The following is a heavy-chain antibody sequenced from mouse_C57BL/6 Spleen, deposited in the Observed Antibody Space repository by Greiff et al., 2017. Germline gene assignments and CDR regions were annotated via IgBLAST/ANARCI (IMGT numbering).Heavy chain of an antibody. CDR2: IYPGGGYT. CDR1: GYTFTNYW. V-gene: IGHV1-63*01. Sequence: QVHVKQSGAELVRPGTSVKMSCKASGYTFTNYWIGWAKQRPGHGLEWIGDIYPGGGYTNYNEKFKGKATLTADKSSSTAYMQFSSLTSEDSAIYYCARLYGSSYEGYFDVWGTGTTVTVSS. J-gene: IGHJ1*03. CDR3: ARLYGSSYEGYFDV. D-gene: IGHD1-1*01.